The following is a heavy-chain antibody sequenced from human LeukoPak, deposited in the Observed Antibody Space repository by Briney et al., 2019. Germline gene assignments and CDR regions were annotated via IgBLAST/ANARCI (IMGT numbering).Heavy chain of an antibody. CDR2: INYSGST. V-gene: IGHV4-59*08. CDR1: GVSITNYY. D-gene: IGHD6-19*01. Sequence: SETLSLTCTVSGVSITNYYWSWIRQPPGKGLEWIGYINYSGSTKYNPSLNSRVTISTDTSKNQFSLEVSSVTAADTAVYYCAKRGYTYSSGWYDGYYYYGMDVWGQGTTVTVSS. J-gene: IGHJ6*02. CDR3: AKRGYTYSSGWYDGYYYYGMDV.